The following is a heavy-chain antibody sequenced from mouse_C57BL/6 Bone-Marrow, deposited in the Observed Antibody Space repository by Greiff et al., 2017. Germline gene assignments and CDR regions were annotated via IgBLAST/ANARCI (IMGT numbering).Heavy chain of an antibody. CDR1: GYTFTSYW. Sequence: QVQLQQPGAELVMPGASVKLSCKASGYTFTSYWMHWVKQRPGQGLEWIGEIDPSDSYTNYNQKFKGKSTLTVDKSSSTAYMKLSSLTSEDSAVYYCARSFDGYWYFDVWGTGTTVTVSS. J-gene: IGHJ1*03. CDR2: IDPSDSYT. V-gene: IGHV1-69*01. D-gene: IGHD2-3*01. CDR3: ARSFDGYWYFDV.